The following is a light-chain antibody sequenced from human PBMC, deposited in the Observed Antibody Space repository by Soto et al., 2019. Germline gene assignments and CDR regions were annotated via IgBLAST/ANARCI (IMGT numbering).Light chain of an antibody. CDR1: QGISDH. J-gene: IGKJ4*01. CDR3: QQFNSYPRT. Sequence: IQMTQSPSSLSASVGDRVTITCRASQGISDHLAWFQQKPGKAPKSLIYAASTLHSGVPSKFSGSGSGTDFTLTISNLQPEDFATYFCQQFNSYPRTFGGGTKVDIK. CDR2: AAS. V-gene: IGKV1-16*02.